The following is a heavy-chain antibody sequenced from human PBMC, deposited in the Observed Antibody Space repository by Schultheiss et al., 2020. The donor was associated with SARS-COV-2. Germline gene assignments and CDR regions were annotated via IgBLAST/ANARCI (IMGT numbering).Heavy chain of an antibody. Sequence: GGSLRLSCAASGFTFSIYWMSWVRQAPGKGLEWVANIKQDGTDQYYVDSVKGRFTISKDNANNFLYLQMNSLRAEDTAVYYCARDGEGYEYWGQGTLVTVSS. J-gene: IGHJ4*02. V-gene: IGHV3-7*01. D-gene: IGHD3-22*01. CDR1: GFTFSIYW. CDR3: ARDGEGYEY. CDR2: IKQDGTDQ.